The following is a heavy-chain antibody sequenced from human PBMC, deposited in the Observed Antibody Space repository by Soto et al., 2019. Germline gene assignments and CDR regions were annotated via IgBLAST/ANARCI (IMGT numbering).Heavy chain of an antibody. Sequence: PGGSLRLSCAASGFTFSSYGMHWVRQAPGKGLEWVAVIWYDGSNKYYAVSVKGRFTISRDNSKNTLYLQMNSLRAEDTAVYYCARDYYDSSGLHDAFDIWGQGTMVTVSS. CDR3: ARDYYDSSGLHDAFDI. D-gene: IGHD3-22*01. V-gene: IGHV3-33*01. CDR2: IWYDGSNK. CDR1: GFTFSSYG. J-gene: IGHJ3*02.